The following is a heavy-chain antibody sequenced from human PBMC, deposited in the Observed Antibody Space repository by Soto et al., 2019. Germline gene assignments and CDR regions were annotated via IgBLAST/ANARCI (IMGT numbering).Heavy chain of an antibody. Sequence: PVGSLRLSCVVSGVSFSDYSMNWVRQAPGKGLEWVSLITGNSEYKYYAGSVKGRFTASRDNAKNSLYLQMNSLTVEDTAVYYCARSGELLQTFDSWGQGTLVTVSS. CDR2: ITGNSEYK. D-gene: IGHD1-26*01. CDR1: GVSFSDYS. CDR3: ARSGELLQTFDS. J-gene: IGHJ4*02. V-gene: IGHV3-21*06.